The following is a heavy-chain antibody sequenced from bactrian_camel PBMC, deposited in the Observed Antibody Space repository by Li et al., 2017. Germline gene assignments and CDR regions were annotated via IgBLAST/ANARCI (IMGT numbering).Heavy chain of an antibody. J-gene: IGHJ4*01. V-gene: IGHV3S1*01. D-gene: IGHD3*01. CDR2: INSGGGST. CDR1: GFAFSSYW. CDR3: AANPQRTRLCRVDTFNY. Sequence: HVQLVESGGGLVQPGGSLRHSCAASGFAFSSYWMYWVRQAPGKGLEWVSAINSGGGSTYYADSVKGRFTISRDNGKKILYLQMNSLKPEDSAMYYCAANPQRTRLCRVDTFNYWGQGTQVTVS.